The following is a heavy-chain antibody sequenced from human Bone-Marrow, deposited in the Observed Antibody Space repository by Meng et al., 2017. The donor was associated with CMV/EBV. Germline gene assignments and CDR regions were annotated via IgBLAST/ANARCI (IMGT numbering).Heavy chain of an antibody. CDR2: INSDGSST. D-gene: IGHD3-10*01. V-gene: IGHV3-74*01. CDR1: GFTFSSYW. Sequence: GGSLRLSCAASGFTFSSYWMHWVRQAPGKGLVWVSRINSDGSSTSYADSVKGRFTISRDNAKNSLYLQMNSLRAEDTALYYCAKDMTPYGSGSYPDYGMDVWGQGTTVTVSS. CDR3: AKDMTPYGSGSYPDYGMDV. J-gene: IGHJ6*02.